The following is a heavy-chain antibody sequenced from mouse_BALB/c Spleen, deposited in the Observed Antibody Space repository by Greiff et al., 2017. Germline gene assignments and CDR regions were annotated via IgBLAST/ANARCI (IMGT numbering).Heavy chain of an antibody. Sequence: DVKLVESGGGLVKPGGSLKLSCAASGFTFSSYAMSWVRQTPEKRLEWVASISSGGSTYYPDSLKGRFTISRDNARNILYLQMSSLRSEDTAMYYCARIYGNYLAWFAYWGQGTLVTVSA. CDR2: ISSGGST. V-gene: IGHV5-6-5*01. CDR3: ARIYGNYLAWFAY. CDR1: GFTFSSYA. J-gene: IGHJ3*01. D-gene: IGHD2-1*01.